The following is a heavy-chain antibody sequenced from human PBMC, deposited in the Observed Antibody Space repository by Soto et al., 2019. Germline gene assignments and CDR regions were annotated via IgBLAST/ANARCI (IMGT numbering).Heavy chain of an antibody. Sequence: PSETLSLTCAVSGGSISSSNWWSWVRQPPGKGLEWIGEIYHSGSTNYNPSLKSRVTISVDKSKNQFSLKLSSVTAADTAVYYCASRVAGILSFDYWGQGTLVTVSS. V-gene: IGHV4-4*02. CDR2: IYHSGST. CDR1: GGSISSSNW. J-gene: IGHJ4*02. D-gene: IGHD6-19*01. CDR3: ASRVAGILSFDY.